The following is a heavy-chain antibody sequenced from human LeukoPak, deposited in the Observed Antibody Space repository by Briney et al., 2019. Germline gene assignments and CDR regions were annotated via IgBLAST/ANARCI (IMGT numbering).Heavy chain of an antibody. V-gene: IGHV4-59*01. CDR1: ADSISRYF. D-gene: IGHD3-16*01. CDR3: ARDPRRDYGDYFDD. J-gene: IGHJ4*02. CDR2: VHYSGST. Sequence: PSETLSLTCTVFADSISRYFWSWIRQSPGKGLEWIGYVHYSGSTSYNPSLTSRVSMSLDTSKNQFSLKVSSVTASDTAIYYCARDPRRDYGDYFDDWGQGTLVTVSS.